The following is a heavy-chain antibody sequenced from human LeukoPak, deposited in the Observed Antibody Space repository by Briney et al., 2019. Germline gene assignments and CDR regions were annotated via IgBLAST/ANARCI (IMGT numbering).Heavy chain of an antibody. CDR2: ISSSSSYI. V-gene: IGHV3-21*04. J-gene: IGHJ4*02. CDR1: GFTFSSYS. Sequence: GGSLRLSCAASGFTFSSYSMNWVRQAPGKGLEWVSSISSSSSYIYYADSVKGRFTISRDNAKNSLYLQMNSLRAEDTALYYCAKDSLAVAGESFFEYWGQGTQVTVSS. D-gene: IGHD6-19*01. CDR3: AKDSLAVAGESFFEY.